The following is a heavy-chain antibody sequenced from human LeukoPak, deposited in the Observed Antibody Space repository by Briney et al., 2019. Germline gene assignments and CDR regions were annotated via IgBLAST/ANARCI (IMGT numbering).Heavy chain of an antibody. V-gene: IGHV3-33*01. CDR2: IWYDGSNK. J-gene: IGHJ3*02. Sequence: GRSLRLSCAASGFTFGSYGMHWVRQAPGKGLEWVAVIWYDGSNKYYADSVKGRLTISRDNSKNTLYLQMDSLRADDTAVYYCARAGRYCSGGNCYFGRYAFDIWGQGTMVTVSS. CDR3: ARAGRYCSGGNCYFGRYAFDI. CDR1: GFTFGSYG. D-gene: IGHD2-15*01.